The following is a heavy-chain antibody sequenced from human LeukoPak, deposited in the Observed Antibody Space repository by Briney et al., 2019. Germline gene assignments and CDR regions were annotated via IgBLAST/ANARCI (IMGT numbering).Heavy chain of an antibody. Sequence: SETLSLTCAVYGGSFSGYYWSWIRQPPGKGLEWIGEINHSGSTNYNPSLKSRVTISVDTSKNQFSLKLSSVTAADTAVYYCARRNSIWFGEFYYFDYWGQGTLVTVSS. CDR1: GGSFSGYY. J-gene: IGHJ4*02. V-gene: IGHV4-34*01. CDR2: INHSGST. D-gene: IGHD3-10*01. CDR3: ARRNSIWFGEFYYFDY.